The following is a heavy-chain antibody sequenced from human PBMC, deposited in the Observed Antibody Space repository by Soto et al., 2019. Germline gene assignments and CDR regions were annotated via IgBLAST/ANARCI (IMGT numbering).Heavy chain of an antibody. V-gene: IGHV1-3*01. CDR2: INAGNGNT. CDR3: ARGHSFDRSYYCGIDM. J-gene: IGHJ6*02. CDR1: GYTFTSYA. Sequence: GASVKVSCKASGYTFTSYAMHWVRQAPGQRLEWMGWINAGNGNTKYSQKFQGRVTITRGTSASTAYMELSSLRSEDTAVSYCARGHSFDRSYYCGIDMLCQETTVTISS. D-gene: IGHD3-22*01.